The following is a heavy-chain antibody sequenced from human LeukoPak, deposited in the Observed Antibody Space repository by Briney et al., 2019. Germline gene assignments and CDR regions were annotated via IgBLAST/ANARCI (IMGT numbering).Heavy chain of an antibody. CDR2: ISSSGSTI. Sequence: GGSLRLSCAASGFTFSSYSMNWVRQAPGKGLEWVSYISSSGSTIYYADSVKGRFTISRDNAKNSLYLQMNSLRAEDTAVYYCARDVQAGPGYWGQGTLVTVSS. D-gene: IGHD6-19*01. CDR3: ARDVQAGPGY. J-gene: IGHJ4*02. CDR1: GFTFSSYS. V-gene: IGHV3-48*04.